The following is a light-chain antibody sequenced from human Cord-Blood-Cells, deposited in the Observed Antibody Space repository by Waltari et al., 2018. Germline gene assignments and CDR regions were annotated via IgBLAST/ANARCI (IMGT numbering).Light chain of an antibody. Sequence: QSALTQPASVSGSPGPSITISCTGTSSDVGSYNLVSWYQQHPGKAPKLMIYEGSKRPSGFSNRSSGSKSGNTASLTISGLQAEDEADYYCCSYAGSSTFVVFGGGTKLTVL. V-gene: IGLV2-23*03. CDR2: EGS. CDR1: SSDVGSYNL. J-gene: IGLJ2*01. CDR3: CSYAGSSTFVV.